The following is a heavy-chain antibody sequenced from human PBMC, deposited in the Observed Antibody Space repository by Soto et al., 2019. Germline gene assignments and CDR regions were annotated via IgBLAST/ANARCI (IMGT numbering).Heavy chain of an antibody. J-gene: IGHJ3*01. CDR3: ARYPWRTRPEAAFHV. V-gene: IGHV4-31*03. CDR1: GGSISSAGSY. CDR2: IYFSGVT. Sequence: QVQLQESGPGLVEPSQTLSLTCTVSGGSISSAGSYWSRIRQRPGKGLERVGYIYFSGVTYYNPSLESRVTISVDTSKNQFSLRLSSVTAADTAVYYCARYPWRTRPEAAFHVWGQETKLTVSS. D-gene: IGHD1-1*01.